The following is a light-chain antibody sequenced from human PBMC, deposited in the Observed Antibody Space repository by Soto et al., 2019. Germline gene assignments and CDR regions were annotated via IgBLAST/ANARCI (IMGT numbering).Light chain of an antibody. CDR1: QSVSSK. CDR2: GVS. V-gene: IGKV3-15*01. J-gene: IGKJ5*01. Sequence: EIVMTQSPATLSVSPGERATLSCRASQSVSSKLAWFQQKPGQAPSLLIYGVSTRATGAPVRFSGSGSGTEFTLTVNSLQSEDFAVYYCQQYNKWPPITFGQGTRLEIK. CDR3: QQYNKWPPIT.